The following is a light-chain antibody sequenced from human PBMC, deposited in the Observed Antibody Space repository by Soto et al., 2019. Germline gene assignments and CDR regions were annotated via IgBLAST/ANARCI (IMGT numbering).Light chain of an antibody. Sequence: EVVMTQSPATLSVSPGERATISCRASQSVSNNLAWYQQKPGQAPRLLVYGSSSRATDIPARFSGSGSGTDFTLTICSLQSEDFAVYYCLQYNNWPPITFGQGTRLEIK. CDR3: LQYNNWPPIT. J-gene: IGKJ5*01. CDR1: QSVSNN. V-gene: IGKV3-15*01. CDR2: GSS.